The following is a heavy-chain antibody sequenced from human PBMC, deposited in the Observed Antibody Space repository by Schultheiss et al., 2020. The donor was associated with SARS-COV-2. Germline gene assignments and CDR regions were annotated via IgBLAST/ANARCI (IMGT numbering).Heavy chain of an antibody. CDR2: IYHSGST. V-gene: IGHV4-38-2*02. J-gene: IGHJ5*02. D-gene: IGHD3-3*01. CDR1: GYSISSGYY. Sequence: SETLSLTCTVSGYSISSGYYWGWIRQPPGKGLEWIGSIYHSGSTYYNPSLKSRVTISVDTSKNQFSLKLSSVTAADTAVYYCARGRFGTIFGVVRSNWFDPWGQGTLVTVSS. CDR3: ARGRFGTIFGVVRSNWFDP.